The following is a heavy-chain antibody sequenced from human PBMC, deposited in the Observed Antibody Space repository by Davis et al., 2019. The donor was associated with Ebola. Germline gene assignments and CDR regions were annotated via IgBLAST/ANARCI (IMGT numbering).Heavy chain of an antibody. CDR1: GGPIRGYY. CDR3: ARESNWGAGSRWGSDAFDF. J-gene: IGHJ4*03. V-gene: IGHV4-59*13. Sequence: PGGSLRLSCTVSGGPIRGYYWNWIRQTPGKGLEWIGATYYSGVNPNYNPSLKSRVTISIDESKSQFSVRLTSLTPADTAVYCCARESNWGAGSRWGSDAFDFWGHGILVTVSS. D-gene: IGHD2-21*01. CDR2: TYYSGVNP.